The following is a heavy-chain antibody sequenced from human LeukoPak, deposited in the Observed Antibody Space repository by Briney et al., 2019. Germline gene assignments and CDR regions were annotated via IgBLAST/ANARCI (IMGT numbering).Heavy chain of an antibody. CDR2: ISYDGSNK. D-gene: IGHD6-19*01. Sequence: GGSLRLSCAASGFTFSSYGMHWARQAPGKGLEWVAVISYDGSNKYYADSVKGRFTISRDNSKNTLYLQMNSLRAEDTAVYYCANPSGGAYSSGWYGFDYWGQGTLVTVSS. V-gene: IGHV3-30*18. J-gene: IGHJ4*02. CDR1: GFTFSSYG. CDR3: ANPSGGAYSSGWYGFDY.